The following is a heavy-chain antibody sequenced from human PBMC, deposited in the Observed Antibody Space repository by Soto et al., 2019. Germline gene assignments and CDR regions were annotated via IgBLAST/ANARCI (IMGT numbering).Heavy chain of an antibody. CDR1: VFTFSSYA. CDR3: AKFAVNTWIYYYYYYGMDV. J-gene: IGHJ6*02. V-gene: IGHV3-23*01. D-gene: IGHD5-12*01. CDR2: ISGSGGST. Sequence: PWWSLRLSCSASVFTFSSYAMSWLRQAPGKGLEWVSAISGSGGSTYYADSVKGRFTISRDNSKNTLYLQMNSLRAEDTAVYYCAKFAVNTWIYYYYYYGMDVWGQGTTVTVSS.